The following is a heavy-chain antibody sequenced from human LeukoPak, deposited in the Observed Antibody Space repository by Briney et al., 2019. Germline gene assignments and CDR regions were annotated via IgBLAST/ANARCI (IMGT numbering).Heavy chain of an antibody. J-gene: IGHJ5*01. CDR3: VRDWDHFDFDS. CDR2: INPAGTYV. V-gene: IGHV3-74*01. D-gene: IGHD1-26*01. Sequence: GGSLRLSCAASGFTFSNYWIHWVRQAPGKGLVWVSRINPAGTYVNYADSVKGRFTISRDNAKNTVYLQMNSPRAEDTALFYCVRDWDHFDFDSWGQGTLVTVSS. CDR1: GFTFSNYW.